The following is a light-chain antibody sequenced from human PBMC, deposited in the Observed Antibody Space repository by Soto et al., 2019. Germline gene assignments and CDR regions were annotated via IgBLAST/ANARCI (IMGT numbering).Light chain of an antibody. CDR3: QQYGTAPLYS. Sequence: EIVLTQSPGTLSLSPGERATLSCRASQIVSTTYLAWYQQKPGQAPRLLIYGSSSRAPGIPDRFSGSGAGKDLTLTTNRREPVEVAVYFCQQYGTAPLYSFGPGPKL. V-gene: IGKV3-20*01. J-gene: IGKJ2*01. CDR1: QIVSTTY. CDR2: GSS.